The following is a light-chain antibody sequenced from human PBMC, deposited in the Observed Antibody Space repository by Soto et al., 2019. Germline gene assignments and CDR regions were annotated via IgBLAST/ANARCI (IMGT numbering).Light chain of an antibody. CDR1: QTIDTY. Sequence: IQLTQSPSSLSASVGDRVTITCWASQTIDTYLNWYQHKPGTAPKVLIYAATYLQNGVPSRFSGTGSGADFTLTISSLQPEDFATYYCQQNFNFPRTFGQGTKVDIK. V-gene: IGKV1-39*01. CDR3: QQNFNFPRT. J-gene: IGKJ1*01. CDR2: AAT.